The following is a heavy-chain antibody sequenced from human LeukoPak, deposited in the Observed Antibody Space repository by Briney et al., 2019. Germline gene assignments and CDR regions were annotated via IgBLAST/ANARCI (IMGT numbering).Heavy chain of an antibody. J-gene: IGHJ5*02. Sequence: PSETLSLTCAVYGGSFSGYYWSWIRQPPGKGLEWIGEINHSGSTNYNPSLKSRVTISVDTSKNQFSLKLSSVTAADTAVYYYARGTTVTYNWFDPWGQGTLVTVSS. CDR3: ARGTTVTYNWFDP. V-gene: IGHV4-34*01. CDR1: GGSFSGYY. D-gene: IGHD4-11*01. CDR2: INHSGST.